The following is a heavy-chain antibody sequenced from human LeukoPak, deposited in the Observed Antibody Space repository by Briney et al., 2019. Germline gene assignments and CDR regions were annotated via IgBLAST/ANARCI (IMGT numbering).Heavy chain of an antibody. D-gene: IGHD2-2*01. CDR2: INHSGST. CDR1: GGSFSGYY. Sequence: SETLSLTCAVYGGSFSGYYWSWIRQPPGKGLEWIGEINHSGSTNYNPSLKSRVTISVDTSKNQFSLKLSSVTAADTAVYYCAIRNYCSSTSCYWFDPWGQGTLVTASS. CDR3: AIRNYCSSTSCYWFDP. V-gene: IGHV4-34*01. J-gene: IGHJ5*02.